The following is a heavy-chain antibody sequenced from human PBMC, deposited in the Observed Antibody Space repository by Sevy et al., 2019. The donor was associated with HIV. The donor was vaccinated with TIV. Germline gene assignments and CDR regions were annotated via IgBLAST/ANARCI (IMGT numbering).Heavy chain of an antibody. CDR1: GYTFTSYR. CDR2: ISAHNGDT. J-gene: IGHJ4*02. CDR3: ARAYCSSGSCYSLAY. V-gene: IGHV1-18*01. Sequence: ASVKVSCKASGYTFTSYRINWVRQAPGQGLEWMGWISAHNGDTNYAQKLQGRVTMITDTSRTTAYMELRSRTSDDTAVYYCARAYCSSGSCYSLAYWGQGTLVTVSS. D-gene: IGHD2-15*01.